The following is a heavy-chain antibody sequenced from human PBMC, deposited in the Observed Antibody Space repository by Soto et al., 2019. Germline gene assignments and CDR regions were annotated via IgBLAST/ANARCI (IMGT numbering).Heavy chain of an antibody. J-gene: IGHJ6*02. Sequence: QVQLVQSGAEVKKPGSSVKVSCKVSGGNFSNYAIDWVRLAPGHGLEWMGGIVPIFGTTYYTQKFQVRATIIADDSTTTAYLEMSSLRSEDTAIYYCARVEAVAGLYNYHGLDVWGQGTAVTVSS. D-gene: IGHD6-19*01. CDR3: ARVEAVAGLYNYHGLDV. CDR1: GGNFSNYA. CDR2: IVPIFGTT. V-gene: IGHV1-69*12.